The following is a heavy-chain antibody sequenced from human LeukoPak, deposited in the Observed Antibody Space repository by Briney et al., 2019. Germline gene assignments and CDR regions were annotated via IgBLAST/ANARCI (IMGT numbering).Heavy chain of an antibody. D-gene: IGHD3-10*01. J-gene: IGHJ4*02. Sequence: GGSLRLFCAASGFIFSSYAMTCVRQAPGRGLEWLSTIICSGTTTYYVDSVKGRFTVSRDNSKNTLYLQMRSLRAGDTAVYYCAKAGHYGSGSYYSDYWGRGTLVTASP. CDR2: IICSGTTT. CDR3: AKAGHYGSGSYYSDY. V-gene: IGHV3-23*01. CDR1: GFIFSSYA.